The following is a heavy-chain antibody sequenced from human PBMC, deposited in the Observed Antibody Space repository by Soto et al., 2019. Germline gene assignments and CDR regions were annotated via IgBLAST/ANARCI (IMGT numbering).Heavy chain of an antibody. CDR3: ARDKQGTTVFDY. CDR1: GGSISSYY. CDR2: IYYTGST. D-gene: IGHD4-17*01. V-gene: IGHV4-59*12. Sequence: TLSLTCTVSGGSISSYYWSWIRQPPGKGLEWIGYIYYTGSTSYNSSLKSRVSISVDTSKNQFSLKLNSVTAADTAVYYCARDKQGTTVFDYWGQGTLVTVSS. J-gene: IGHJ4*02.